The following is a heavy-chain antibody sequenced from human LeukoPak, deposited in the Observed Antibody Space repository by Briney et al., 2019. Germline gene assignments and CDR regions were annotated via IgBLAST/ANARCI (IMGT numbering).Heavy chain of an antibody. CDR3: ARGGVVTATDSNYYYYGMDV. Sequence: GASVKVSCKASGYTFTSYAMHWVRQAPGQRLEWKGWINAGNGNTKYSQKFQGRVTITRDTSASTAYMELSSLRSEDTAVYYCARGGVVTATDSNYYYYGMDVWGQGTTVTVSS. CDR2: INAGNGNT. CDR1: GYTFTSYA. V-gene: IGHV1-3*01. D-gene: IGHD2-21*02. J-gene: IGHJ6*02.